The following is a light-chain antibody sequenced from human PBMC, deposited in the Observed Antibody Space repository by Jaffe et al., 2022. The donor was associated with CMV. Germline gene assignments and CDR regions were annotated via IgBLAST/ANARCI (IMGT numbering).Light chain of an antibody. V-gene: IGKV3-15*01. CDR1: QSVGIN. CDR2: NTF. CDR3: QQYNNWPRG. J-gene: IGKJ5*01. Sequence: EIVMTQSPATLSVSPGERVTLSCRASQSVGINLAWIQQKPGQAPRLLIYNTFTRATGVPARFSGSGSGTEFTLTISSLQSEDFAVYYCQQYNNWPRGFGQGTRLEIK.